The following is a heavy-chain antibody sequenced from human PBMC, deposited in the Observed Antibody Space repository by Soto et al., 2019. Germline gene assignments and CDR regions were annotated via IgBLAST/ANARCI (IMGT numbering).Heavy chain of an antibody. J-gene: IGHJ4*02. CDR3: ARHMARGVTLDY. CDR1: GGSISSSSYY. V-gene: IGHV4-39*01. CDR2: IYYSGST. Sequence: PSETLSLTCTVSGGSISSSSYYWGWIRQPPGKGLEWIGSIYYSGSTYYNPSLKSRVTISVDTSKNQFSLKLSSVTAADTAVYYCARHMARGVTLDYWGQGTLVTVSS. D-gene: IGHD3-10*01.